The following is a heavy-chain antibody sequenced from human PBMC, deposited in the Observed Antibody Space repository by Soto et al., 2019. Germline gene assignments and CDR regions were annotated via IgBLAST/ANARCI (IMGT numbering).Heavy chain of an antibody. J-gene: IGHJ5*02. CDR3: VRDGTKNLRDWFDP. Sequence: SETRCDTCSVADGSSSSYYWRWIRKPAGKGLEWIGRIYSSGSTNYNPSLKSRVTMSVDMSKKQFSLTLRSVTAADTAMYYCVRDGTKNLRDWFDPWGQGILVTVSS. CDR1: DGSSSSYY. CDR2: IYSSGST. D-gene: IGHD1-1*01. V-gene: IGHV4-4*07.